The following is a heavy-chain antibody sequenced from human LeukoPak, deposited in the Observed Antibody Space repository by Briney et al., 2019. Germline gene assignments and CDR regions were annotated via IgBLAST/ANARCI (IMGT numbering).Heavy chain of an antibody. CDR1: GFTFSSYG. Sequence: GGSLRLSCAASGFTFSSYGMHWVRQAPGKGLERVAFIRYDGSNKYYADSVKGRFTISRDNSKNTLYLQMNSLRAEDTAVYYCAKDSKVVPAASNIDYWGQGTLVTVS. CDR2: IRYDGSNK. J-gene: IGHJ4*02. V-gene: IGHV3-30*02. D-gene: IGHD2-2*01. CDR3: AKDSKVVPAASNIDY.